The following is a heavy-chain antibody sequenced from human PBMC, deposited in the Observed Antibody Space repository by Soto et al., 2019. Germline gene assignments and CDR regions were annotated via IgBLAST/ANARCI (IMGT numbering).Heavy chain of an antibody. CDR3: ASFFRSGYYIESYYYMDV. J-gene: IGHJ6*03. D-gene: IGHD3-3*01. CDR2: INPSGGST. Sequence: QVQLVQSGAEVKKPGASVKVSCKASGYTFTSYYMHWVRQAPGQGLEWMGIINPSGGSTSYAQKFQGRVTMTRDTSTSTVYMELSSLRSEDTAVYYCASFFRSGYYIESYYYMDVWGKGTTVTVSS. V-gene: IGHV1-46*03. CDR1: GYTFTSYY.